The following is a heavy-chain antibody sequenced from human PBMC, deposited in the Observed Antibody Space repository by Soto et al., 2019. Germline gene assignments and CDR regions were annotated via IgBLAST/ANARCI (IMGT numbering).Heavy chain of an antibody. D-gene: IGHD3-3*01. CDR2: FIPVDRTL. J-gene: IGHJ4*02. Sequence: QVLLVQSGAEVKKPGSSVKISCKASGGSFGNSAINWVRQTPGQGLEWLGGFIPVDRTLNYAQKFQGRVTITADDSTGTAYMTLSSLASSDTAVYYCATGVIWIGYFTVDSWGQGTRVTVSS. CDR1: GGSFGNSA. CDR3: ATGVIWIGYFTVDS. V-gene: IGHV1-69*01.